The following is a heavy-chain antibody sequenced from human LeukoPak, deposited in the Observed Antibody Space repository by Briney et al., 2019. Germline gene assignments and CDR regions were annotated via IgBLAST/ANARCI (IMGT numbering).Heavy chain of an antibody. CDR2: ISYDGSNK. V-gene: IGHV3-30*04. J-gene: IGHJ1*01. D-gene: IGHD1-26*01. Sequence: SGGSLRLSCAASGFTFSSYVMHWVRQAPGKGLEWVAVISYDGSNKYYADSVKGRFTISRDNSKNTLYLQMNSLRAEDTAVYYCARDRRVGATTAEYFQHWGQGTQVTVSS. CDR3: ARDRRVGATTAEYFQH. CDR1: GFTFSSYV.